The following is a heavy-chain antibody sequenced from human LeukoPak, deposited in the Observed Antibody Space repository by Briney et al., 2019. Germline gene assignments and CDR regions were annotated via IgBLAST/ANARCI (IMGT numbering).Heavy chain of an antibody. V-gene: IGHV4-39*01. J-gene: IGHJ5*02. CDR1: GASISSDGYW. CDR3: ARFRGVVAFSLLDL. D-gene: IGHD3-10*01. CDR2: INYSGAT. Sequence: ASETLSLTCTVSGASISSDGYWWGWVRQSRVKGLEWIEIINYSGATYYNSSLKSRVTISVDTSKSQFSLSLISVTAADTAVYFCARFRGVVAFSLLDLWGQGTLVTVSS.